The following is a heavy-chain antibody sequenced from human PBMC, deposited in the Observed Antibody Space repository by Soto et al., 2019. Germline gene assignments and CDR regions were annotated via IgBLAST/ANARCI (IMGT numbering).Heavy chain of an antibody. J-gene: IGHJ3*02. D-gene: IGHD6-19*01. Sequence: QVQLVQSGAEVKKPGSSVKVSCKASGGTFSSYAISWVRQAPGQGLEWMGGIIPIFGTANYAQKSQGRVTITADESTSTAYMELSSLSSEDTAVYYCAREGQWLIPGTFDIWGQGTMVTVSS. CDR3: AREGQWLIPGTFDI. V-gene: IGHV1-69*01. CDR1: GGTFSSYA. CDR2: IIPIFGTA.